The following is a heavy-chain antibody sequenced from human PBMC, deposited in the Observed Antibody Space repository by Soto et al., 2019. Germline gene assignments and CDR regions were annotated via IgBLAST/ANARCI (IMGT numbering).Heavy chain of an antibody. Sequence: GGSLRLSCAASGFTFSNAWMNWVRQAPGKGLEWVGRIKSKTDGGTTDYAAPVKGRFTISRDDSKNTLYLQMNSLKTEDTAVYYCTTAVTPPYYDILTGYYLDAFDIWGQGTMVTVS. CDR2: IKSKTDGGTT. CDR1: GFTFSNAW. D-gene: IGHD3-9*01. J-gene: IGHJ3*02. CDR3: TTAVTPPYYDILTGYYLDAFDI. V-gene: IGHV3-15*07.